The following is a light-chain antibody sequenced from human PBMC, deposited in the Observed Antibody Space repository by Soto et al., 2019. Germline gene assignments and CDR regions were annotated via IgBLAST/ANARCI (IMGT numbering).Light chain of an antibody. Sequence: SVLTPADSVAGSPGQSIPISCTGTSSDVGGYNYVSWYQHHPGKGPKLMIYEVSNRPSGVSNRFSGSKSGNTASLTISGLQAEDEADYYCSSYTSSSPYVFGTRTKVTV. CDR1: SSDVGGYNY. CDR2: EVS. V-gene: IGLV2-14*01. J-gene: IGLJ1*01. CDR3: SSYTSSSPYV.